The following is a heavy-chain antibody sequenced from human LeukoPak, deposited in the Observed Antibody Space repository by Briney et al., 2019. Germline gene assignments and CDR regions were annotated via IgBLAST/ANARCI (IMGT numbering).Heavy chain of an antibody. V-gene: IGHV4-39*01. J-gene: IGHJ6*02. CDR2: MYYSEST. CDR1: GCTFSNSCYI. D-gene: IGHD2-2*01. CDR3: ARRVGYCTTSSCQPDCYGLDV. Sequence: SETLSLTCTVSGCTFSNSCYIWDWLRQPPGKGLEWLGTMYYSESTYYSPSLKSRVTISVDSSRNQFSLELSSVTAADTAVYYCARRVGYCTTSSCQPDCYGLDVWGQGTTVTVS.